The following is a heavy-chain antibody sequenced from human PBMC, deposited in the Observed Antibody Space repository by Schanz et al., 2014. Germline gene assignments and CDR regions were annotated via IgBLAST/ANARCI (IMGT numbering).Heavy chain of an antibody. CDR3: ARVALPGYSSPRDAFDI. Sequence: DVHLLESGGGLVQPGGSLRLSCAASTFTFSSDWMSWVRQAPGKGLEWVANIKRDGSEKNYLDSVKGRFTISRDNAKNSLFLQMNSLRAEDTAVYYCARVALPGYSSPRDAFDIWGQGTMVTVSS. J-gene: IGHJ3*02. V-gene: IGHV3-7*02. D-gene: IGHD5-18*01. CDR2: IKRDGSEK. CDR1: TFTFSSDW.